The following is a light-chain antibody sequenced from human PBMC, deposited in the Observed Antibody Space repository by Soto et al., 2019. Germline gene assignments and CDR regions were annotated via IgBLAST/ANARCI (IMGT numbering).Light chain of an antibody. J-gene: IGLJ2*01. CDR2: LNSDGSH. Sequence: QLVLTQSPSASASLGASVKLTCTLSSENSNYAIAWDQQQSEKGPRYLMKLNSDGSHSKGDGIPDRFSGSSSGAERYLTISSLQSEDEADYYCQTWGSGIVVFGGGTKLTVL. V-gene: IGLV4-69*01. CDR1: SENSNYA. CDR3: QTWGSGIVV.